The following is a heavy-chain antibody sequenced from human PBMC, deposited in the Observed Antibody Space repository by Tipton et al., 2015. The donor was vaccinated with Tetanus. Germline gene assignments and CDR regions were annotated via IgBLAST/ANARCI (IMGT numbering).Heavy chain of an antibody. D-gene: IGHD2-15*01. Sequence: GSLRLSCTASGFTFSDHYMAWIRQAPGKGLEWISYISGSGSSIFHADSVKGRFSISRDNAKNALYLQMNSLTAEDTAVYYCARDLGAFCSGGGCYSGKVFDIWGEGTMVTVSS. J-gene: IGHJ3*02. V-gene: IGHV3-11*01. CDR3: ARDLGAFCSGGGCYSGKVFDI. CDR1: GFTFSDHY. CDR2: ISGSGSSI.